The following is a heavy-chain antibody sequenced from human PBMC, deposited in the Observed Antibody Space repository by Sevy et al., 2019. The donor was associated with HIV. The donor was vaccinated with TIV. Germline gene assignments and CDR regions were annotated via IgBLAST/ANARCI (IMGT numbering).Heavy chain of an antibody. CDR1: GFTFSTYG. D-gene: IGHD2-2*01. CDR3: AKVLHIVEIPAAIDYYYGMDV. Sequence: GGSLRLSCAASGFTFSTYGMHWVRQAPGKGLEWVAFIRFDGSIKYYRDSVKGRLTIFRDNSKNTLYLQMNSLRAEDTAVYFCAKVLHIVEIPAAIDYYYGMDVWGQGTTVTVSS. CDR2: IRFDGSIK. V-gene: IGHV3-30*02. J-gene: IGHJ6*02.